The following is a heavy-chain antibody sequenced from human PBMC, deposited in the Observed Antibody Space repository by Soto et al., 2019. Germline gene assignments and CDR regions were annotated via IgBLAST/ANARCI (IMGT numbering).Heavy chain of an antibody. CDR1: GDTFTNYY. D-gene: IGHD2-21*02. J-gene: IGHJ4*02. Sequence: QVQLMQSGAEVKKPGASVKVSCKASGDTFTNYYIHWVRQAPGQGLEWLGTVNPSGGHTTYSQNFLGRVTMTRDTFPSPLSMELPSLTSDDTAVYYCARGGHAVVVTAAFDYWGQGTLVTVSS. CDR2: VNPSGGHT. CDR3: ARGGHAVVVTAAFDY. V-gene: IGHV1-46*01.